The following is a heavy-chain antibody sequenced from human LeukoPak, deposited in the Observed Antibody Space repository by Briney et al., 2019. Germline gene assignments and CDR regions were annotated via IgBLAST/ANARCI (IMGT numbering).Heavy chain of an antibody. CDR2: INPSGGST. CDR1: GYTFTTYN. D-gene: IGHD1-26*01. Sequence: GASVKVSCKASGYTFTTYNMHWVRRAPGQGLEWMGIINPSGGSTSYAQKFQGRVTMTRDMSTSTVYMELSSLRSEDTAVYYCARDGRDYDVDYWGQGTLVTVSS. CDR3: ARDGRDYDVDY. J-gene: IGHJ4*02. V-gene: IGHV1-46*01.